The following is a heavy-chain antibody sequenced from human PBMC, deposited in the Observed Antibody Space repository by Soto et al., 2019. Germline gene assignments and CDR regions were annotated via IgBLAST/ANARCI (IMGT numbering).Heavy chain of an antibody. Sequence: QVQLVQSGAEVKRPGSSVKVSCKASGDTFSFYSINWVRQAPGLGLEWMGRVNPILSMSNYAQRFQGRVTMTADKSTSTAYMELSGLRSEDTAMYYCATSYGSGYRAFDYWGQGXXX. J-gene: IGHJ4*02. CDR2: VNPILSMS. CDR3: ATSYGSGYRAFDY. D-gene: IGHD3-10*01. V-gene: IGHV1-69*04. CDR1: GDTFSFYS.